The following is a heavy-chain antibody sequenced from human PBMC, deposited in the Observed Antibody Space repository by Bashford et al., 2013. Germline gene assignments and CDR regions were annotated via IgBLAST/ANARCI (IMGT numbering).Heavy chain of an antibody. D-gene: IGHD2-2*01. CDR2: ISGGGRST. CDR1: GFTFTKNA. J-gene: IGHJ4*02. CDR3: ARASHLGYCSTTSCSVDY. V-gene: IGHV3-23*01. Sequence: GGSVRLSCAASGFTFTKNAMAWVRQAPGKGLEYVSVISGGGRSTSYADSVKGRFTVSRDNSKNTLFLQMNSLRAEDTAVYYCARASHLGYCSTTSCSVDYWGPGEPWSPSPQ.